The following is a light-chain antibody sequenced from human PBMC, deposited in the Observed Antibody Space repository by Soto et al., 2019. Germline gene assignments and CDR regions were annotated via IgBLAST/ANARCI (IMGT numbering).Light chain of an antibody. CDR3: QQYYSSPPALT. J-gene: IGKJ4*01. V-gene: IGKV4-1*01. Sequence: DIVVIQSPDSLAVSLGERATINCKSSQSLLFSSNNKNYLAWYQQKPGQPPKLLIYWASTRESGVPDRFSGSGYGTDFTLTISSMQDEDVAVYYCQQYYSSPPALTFGGGTKVEIK. CDR2: WAS. CDR1: QSLLFSSNNKNY.